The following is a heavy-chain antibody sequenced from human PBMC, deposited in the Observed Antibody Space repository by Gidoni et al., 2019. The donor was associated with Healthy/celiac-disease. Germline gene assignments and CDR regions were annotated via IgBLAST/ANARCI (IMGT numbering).Heavy chain of an antibody. CDR2: SMSSSSYI. D-gene: IGHD6-6*01. J-gene: IGHJ4*02. CDR1: GFTFRSYS. V-gene: IGHV3-21*01. CDR3: ARDGFIAARPFDY. Sequence: EVQLVESGGGLVKPGGSLRLSCAASGFTFRSYSMNWVRQAPGKGRVWVSSSMSSSSYIYYSDSVKGRFTISRDNAKNSRYLQMNSLRAEDTAVYYGARDGFIAARPFDYWGQGTLVTVSS.